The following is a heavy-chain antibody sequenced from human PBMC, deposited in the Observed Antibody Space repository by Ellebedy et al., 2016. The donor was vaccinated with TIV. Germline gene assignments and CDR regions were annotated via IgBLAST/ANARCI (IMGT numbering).Heavy chain of an antibody. CDR2: IYYNGGT. V-gene: IGHV4-59*08. CDR1: GGTIGRDY. D-gene: IGHD4-17*01. J-gene: IGHJ6*02. Sequence: SETLSLTCTVSGGTIGRDYWNWIRQPPGKGLEWIGYIYYNGGTNYNPSLRSRVSISVDTSKNQFSLKLSSVTAADTAVYYCARLTVTSYYYYYGMDVWGQGTTVTVSS. CDR3: ARLTVTSYYYYYGMDV.